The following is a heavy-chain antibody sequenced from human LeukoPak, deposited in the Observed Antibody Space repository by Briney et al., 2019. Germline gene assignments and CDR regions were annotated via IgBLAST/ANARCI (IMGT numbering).Heavy chain of an antibody. CDR3: ARESSDFWSAPQYYFDY. D-gene: IGHD3-3*01. CDR1: GFTFSSYS. CDR2: ISSSSTI. Sequence: GGSLRLSCAASGFTFSSYSMNWVRQAPGKGLEWVSYISSSSTIYYADSVKGRFTISRDNAKNSLYLQMNSLRAEDTAVYYCARESSDFWSAPQYYFDYWGQGTLVTVFS. J-gene: IGHJ4*02. V-gene: IGHV3-48*01.